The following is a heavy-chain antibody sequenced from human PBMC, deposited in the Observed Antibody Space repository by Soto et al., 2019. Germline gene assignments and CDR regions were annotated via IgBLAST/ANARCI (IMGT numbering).Heavy chain of an antibody. D-gene: IGHD6-19*01. V-gene: IGHV3-48*03. CDR3: VRRGDFSSGWYGY. CDR2: ISSSGTTI. CDR1: GFTFSTYE. Sequence: EVQLVESGGGLVQPGGSLRLSCAASGFTFSTYEMNWIRQAPGKGLEWVSYISSSGTTIYYTDSVKGRFTISRDNAKNSVYLQMSSLRAEDTAVYYGVRRGDFSSGWYGYWGQGTLVTVSS. J-gene: IGHJ4*02.